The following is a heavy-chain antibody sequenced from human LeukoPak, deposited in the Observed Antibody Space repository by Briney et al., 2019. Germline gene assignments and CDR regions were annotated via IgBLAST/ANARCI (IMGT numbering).Heavy chain of an antibody. Sequence: GGSLRLSCAASGFTFSNAWMNWVRQAPGKGLEWVGRIKSKTDGGTTDYAAPVKGRFTISRDDSKNTLYLQMNSLKTEDTAVYYCTTDPFLFRWRIDVSKKITVTTVLDYWGQGTLVTVSS. CDR3: TTDPFLFRWRIDVSKKITVTTVLDY. D-gene: IGHD4-17*01. CDR1: GFTFSNAW. J-gene: IGHJ4*02. CDR2: IKSKTDGGTT. V-gene: IGHV3-15*07.